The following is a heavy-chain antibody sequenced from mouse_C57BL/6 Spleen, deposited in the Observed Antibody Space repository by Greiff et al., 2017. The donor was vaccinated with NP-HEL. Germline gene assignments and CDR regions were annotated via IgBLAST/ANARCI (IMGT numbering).Heavy chain of an antibody. J-gene: IGHJ3*01. CDR2: INPGSGGT. V-gene: IGHV1-54*01. Sequence: VQGVESGAELVRPGTSVKVSCKASGYAFTNYLIEWVKQRPGQGLEWIGVINPGSGGTNYNEKFKGKATLTADKSSSTAYMQLSSLTSEDSAVYFCARSIGNWGQGTLVTVSA. D-gene: IGHD3-1*01. CDR1: GYAFTNYL. CDR3: ARSIGN.